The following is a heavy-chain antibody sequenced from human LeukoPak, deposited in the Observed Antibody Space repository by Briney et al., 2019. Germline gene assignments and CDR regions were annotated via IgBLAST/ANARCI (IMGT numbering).Heavy chain of an antibody. CDR2: ISGSGGNT. Sequence: PGASLRLSCAASGFTFSSYAMSWVRQAPGKGLEWVSAISGSGGNTYYADSVKGRFTISRDNSKNTLYLQMTSLRAEDTAVYYCAKGPSGDFWSGYYISGTYFDYWGQGTLVTVPS. CDR1: GFTFSSYA. V-gene: IGHV3-23*01. J-gene: IGHJ4*02. CDR3: AKGPSGDFWSGYYISGTYFDY. D-gene: IGHD3-3*01.